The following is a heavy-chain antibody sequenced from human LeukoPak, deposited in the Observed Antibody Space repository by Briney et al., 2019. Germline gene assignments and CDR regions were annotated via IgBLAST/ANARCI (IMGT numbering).Heavy chain of an antibody. CDR2: IIPIFGTA. CDR1: GYTFTNYA. CDR3: ARSGSYREGFDY. V-gene: IGHV1-69*13. J-gene: IGHJ4*02. Sequence: SVKVSCKASGYTFTNYAMNWVRQAPGQGLEWMGGIIPIFGTANYAQKFQGRVTITADESTSTAYMELSSLRSEDTAVYYCARSGSYREGFDYWGQGTLVTVSS. D-gene: IGHD1-26*01.